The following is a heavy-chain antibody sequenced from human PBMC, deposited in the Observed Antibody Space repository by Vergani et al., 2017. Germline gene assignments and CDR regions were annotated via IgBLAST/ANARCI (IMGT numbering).Heavy chain of an antibody. CDR2: IDHTGRP. CDR3: ARVNTETNGHLYYYYYMDV. J-gene: IGHJ6*03. V-gene: IGHV4-34*01. Sequence: QVQLQQWGGGLLKPSETLSLTCVVNGGSFTSYHWTWIRQSPGEGLEWVGHIDHTGRPDYNPSLKSRLTMSLDKSRNQFSLTLNSVTATDTAIYFCARVNTETNGHLYYYYYMDVWGQGTAVTVS. CDR1: GGSFTSYH. D-gene: IGHD4-11*01.